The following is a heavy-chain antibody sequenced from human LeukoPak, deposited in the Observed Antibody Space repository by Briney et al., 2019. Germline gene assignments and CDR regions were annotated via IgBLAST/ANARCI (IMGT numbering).Heavy chain of an antibody. J-gene: IGHJ5*02. D-gene: IGHD3-10*01. CDR2: MNPNSGNT. V-gene: IGHV1-8*01. CDR3: ARTYYGSGSYYVDP. Sequence: ASVKVSCKASGYTFTSYDINWVRQATGQGLEWMGWMNPNSGNTGYAQKLQGRVTMTTDTSTSTAYMELRSLRSDDTAVYYCARTYYGSGSYYVDPWGQGTLVTVSS. CDR1: GYTFTSYD.